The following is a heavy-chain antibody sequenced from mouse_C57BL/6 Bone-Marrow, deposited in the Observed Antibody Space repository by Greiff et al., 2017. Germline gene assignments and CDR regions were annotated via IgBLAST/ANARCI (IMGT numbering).Heavy chain of an antibody. CDR3: TRERIITTVVAFDY. Sequence: VQLQQSGTVLARPGASVKMSCKTSGYTFTSYWLHWVKQRPGQGLEWIGAIYPGNSDTSSNQKFTGKAKLNAVTDASTAYMELSSLTNEDSAVYYCTRERIITTVVAFDYWGQGTTLTVSS. V-gene: IGHV1-5*01. D-gene: IGHD1-1*01. J-gene: IGHJ2*01. CDR2: IYPGNSDT. CDR1: GYTFTSYW.